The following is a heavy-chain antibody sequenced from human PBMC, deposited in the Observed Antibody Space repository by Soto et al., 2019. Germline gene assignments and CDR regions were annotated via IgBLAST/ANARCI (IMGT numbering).Heavy chain of an antibody. V-gene: IGHV1-69*01. Sequence: GAPLKVSCKASGGTFSSYAISWGREGPGQGLEWMGGIIPIFGTANYAQKFQGRVTITADESTSTAYMELSSLRSEDTAVYYCARDRGRYSSSPRFDPWGQGTLVTVSS. D-gene: IGHD6-6*01. J-gene: IGHJ5*02. CDR2: IIPIFGTA. CDR3: ARDRGRYSSSPRFDP. CDR1: GGTFSSYA.